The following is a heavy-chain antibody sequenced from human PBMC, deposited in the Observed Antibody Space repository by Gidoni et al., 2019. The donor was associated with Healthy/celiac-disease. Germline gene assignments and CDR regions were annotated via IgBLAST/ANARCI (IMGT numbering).Heavy chain of an antibody. CDR1: GGTFRSYA. J-gene: IGHJ3*02. V-gene: IGHV1-69*01. CDR2: IIPIFGTA. CDR3: ARGHDYGDYFATDAFDI. Sequence: QVQQVQSGAEVKKPGSSVKVSCTASGGTFRSYAISWVRQAPGQGLEWMGGIIPIFGTANYAQKFQGRVTITADESTSTAYMELSSLRSEDTAVYYCARGHDYGDYFATDAFDIWGQGTMVTVSS. D-gene: IGHD4-17*01.